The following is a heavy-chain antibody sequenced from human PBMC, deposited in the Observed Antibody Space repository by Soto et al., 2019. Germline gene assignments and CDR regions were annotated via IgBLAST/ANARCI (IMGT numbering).Heavy chain of an antibody. CDR2: IYYSGST. CDR3: ARPYGGSYADY. Sequence: QVQLQESGPGLVKPSETLSLTCTVSGGSISSYYWSWIRQPPGKGLEWIGYIYYSGSTHYNPSLKSRVTISVDTSKNQFSLKLSSVTAADTAVYYCARPYGGSYADYWGQGTLVTVSS. D-gene: IGHD1-26*01. V-gene: IGHV4-59*08. CDR1: GGSISSYY. J-gene: IGHJ4*02.